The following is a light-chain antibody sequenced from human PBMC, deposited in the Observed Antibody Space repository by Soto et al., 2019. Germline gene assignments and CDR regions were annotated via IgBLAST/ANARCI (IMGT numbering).Light chain of an antibody. J-gene: IGKJ2*01. V-gene: IGKV1-39*01. Sequence: DIQMTQSPSSLSASVGDRVTITCRASQSISSYLNWYQQKPGKAPKLLIYAASSLQSGVPSRFNGSGSGTAFTLTISSLQPEDFATYYCQQSYSTPPYTFGQGTKLEIK. CDR2: AAS. CDR3: QQSYSTPPYT. CDR1: QSISSY.